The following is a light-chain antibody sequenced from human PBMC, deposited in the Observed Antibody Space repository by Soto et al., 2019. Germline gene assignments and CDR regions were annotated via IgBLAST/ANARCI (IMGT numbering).Light chain of an antibody. CDR3: QQSYGVPWT. CDR2: VAS. V-gene: IGKV1-39*01. Sequence: DIQMTQSPSSLSASVGDRVTISCRTSERISTYLNWYQQKPGKAPKLLINVASTLQSGVPSRFSGSGSGTEFTLTINDLQPEDFATFFCQQSYGVPWTFGQGTKVEVK. J-gene: IGKJ1*01. CDR1: ERISTY.